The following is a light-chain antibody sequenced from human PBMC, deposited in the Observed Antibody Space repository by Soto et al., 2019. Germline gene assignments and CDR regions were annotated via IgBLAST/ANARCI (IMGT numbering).Light chain of an antibody. V-gene: IGKV3-20*01. J-gene: IGKJ4*01. Sequence: EIVLTQSPGTLSLSPGERATLSCRASQSVSSSYLAWYQQKPGQAPRLLIYGASGRATGIPDRFSGSGSGTDCTLTISRLEPEDFAVYYCQQYGSSLGLTFGGGTKVEIK. CDR1: QSVSSSY. CDR2: GAS. CDR3: QQYGSSLGLT.